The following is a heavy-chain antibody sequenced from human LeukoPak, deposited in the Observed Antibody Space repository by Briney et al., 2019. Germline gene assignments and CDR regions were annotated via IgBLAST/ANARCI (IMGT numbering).Heavy chain of an antibody. Sequence: GGSLRLSRAASGFTFSSYEMNWVRQAPGKGLEWVSYISSSGSTIYYADSVKGRFTISRDNAKNSLYLQMDSLRAEDTAVYYCAELGITMIGGVWGKGTTVTISS. J-gene: IGHJ6*04. CDR1: GFTFSSYE. CDR2: ISSSGSTI. V-gene: IGHV3-48*03. CDR3: AELGITMIGGV. D-gene: IGHD3-10*02.